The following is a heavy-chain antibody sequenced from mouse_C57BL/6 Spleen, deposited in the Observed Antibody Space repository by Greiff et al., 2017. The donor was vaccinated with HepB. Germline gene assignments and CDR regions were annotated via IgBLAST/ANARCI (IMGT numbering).Heavy chain of an antibody. Sequence: EVQLQQSGPELVKPGASVKIPCKASGYTFTDYNMDWVKQSHGKSLEWIGDINPNNGGTIYNQKFKGKATLTVDKSSSTAYIELRSLTSEDTAVYYCAKLTGPYYYAMDYWGQGTSVTVSS. J-gene: IGHJ4*01. D-gene: IGHD4-1*01. V-gene: IGHV1-18*01. CDR2: INPNNGGT. CDR1: GYTFTDYN. CDR3: AKLTGPYYYAMDY.